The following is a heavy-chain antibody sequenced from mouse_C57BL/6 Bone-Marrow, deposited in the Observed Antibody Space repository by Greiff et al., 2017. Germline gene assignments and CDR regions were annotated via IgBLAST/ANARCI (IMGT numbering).Heavy chain of an antibody. Sequence: DVHLVESGGDLVKPGGSLKLSCAASGFTFSSYGMSWVRQTPDKRLEWVATISSGGSYTYYPDSVKGRFTISRDNAKNTLYLQISSLKSEDTAMYYCASLYYYYAMDYWGQGTSVTVSS. V-gene: IGHV5-6*01. D-gene: IGHD1-3*01. CDR3: ASLYYYYAMDY. J-gene: IGHJ4*01. CDR1: GFTFSSYG. CDR2: ISSGGSYT.